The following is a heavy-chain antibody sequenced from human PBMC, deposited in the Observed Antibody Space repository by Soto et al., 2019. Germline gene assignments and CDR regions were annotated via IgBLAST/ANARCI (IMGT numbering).Heavy chain of an antibody. D-gene: IGHD3-10*01. CDR2: IYYSGST. V-gene: IGHV4-59*01. CDR1: GGSSSSYY. Sequence: PSETLSLTCTVSGGSSSSYYWSWIRQPPGKGLEWIGYIYYSGSTNYNPSLKSRVTISVDTSKNQFSLKLSSVTAADTAVYYCARTSITMARGEVSYYFDYWGQGTLVTVSS. J-gene: IGHJ4*02. CDR3: ARTSITMARGEVSYYFDY.